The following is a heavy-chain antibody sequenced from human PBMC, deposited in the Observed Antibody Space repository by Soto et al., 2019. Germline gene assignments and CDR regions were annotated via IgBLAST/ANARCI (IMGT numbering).Heavy chain of an antibody. CDR2: ISGSGSNT. D-gene: IGHD5-18*01. V-gene: IGHV3-23*01. Sequence: PGGSLRLSCAASGFTSSSYAMSWVRQAPGKGLEWVSAISGSGSNTYYADSVKGRFTISRDNSKNTLYLQMNSLRAEDTAVYYCARERNTGYDYSYYYGMDVWGQGTTVTVSS. CDR3: ARERNTGYDYSYYYGMDV. J-gene: IGHJ6*02. CDR1: GFTSSSYA.